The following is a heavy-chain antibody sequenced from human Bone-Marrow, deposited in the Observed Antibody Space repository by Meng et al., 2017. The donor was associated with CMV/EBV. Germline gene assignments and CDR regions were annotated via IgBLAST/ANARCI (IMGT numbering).Heavy chain of an antibody. V-gene: IGHV4-39*07. Sequence: SETLSLTCTVSGGSISSSNYYWGWIRQPPGKGLEWIGSMYYCGSIYYSGSTYYNPSLRSRVTKCLDPSKNQFSLKLSSVTAADTAVYYCARDSADSLGYCSSTSCRPYYYGMDVWGQGTTVTVSS. J-gene: IGHJ6*02. D-gene: IGHD2-2*01. CDR1: GGSISSSNYY. CDR3: ARDSADSLGYCSSTSCRPYYYGMDV. CDR2: IYYSGST.